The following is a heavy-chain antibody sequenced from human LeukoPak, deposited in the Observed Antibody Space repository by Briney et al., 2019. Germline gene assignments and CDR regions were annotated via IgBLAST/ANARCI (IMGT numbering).Heavy chain of an antibody. D-gene: IGHD2-8*01. V-gene: IGHV4-59*08. J-gene: IGHJ2*01. CDR2: IYSSGAT. Sequence: SETLSLTCTVTGGPINGYYWSWIRQPPGKGLEGIGYIYSSGATTYNPSLTSRATISVDTSKIQFSLKLSSVTAADTAMYYCARHPYANWYFDLRGRGTLITVSS. CDR3: ARHPYANWYFDL. CDR1: GGPINGYY.